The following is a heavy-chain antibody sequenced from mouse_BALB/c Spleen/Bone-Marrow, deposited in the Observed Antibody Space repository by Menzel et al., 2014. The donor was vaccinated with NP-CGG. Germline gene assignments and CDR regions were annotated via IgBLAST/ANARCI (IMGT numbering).Heavy chain of an antibody. V-gene: IGHV5-6-5*01. CDR1: GFTFSSYA. J-gene: IGHJ4*01. CDR2: ISSGGST. Sequence: EVQVVESGGGLVKPGGSLKLSCAASGFTFSSYAMSWVRQTPEKRLEWVASISSGGSTYYPDSVKGRFTISRDNARNILYLQMSSLRSEDTAMYYCARRGGSGNYAMDYWGQGTSVTVSS. CDR3: ARRGGSGNYAMDY. D-gene: IGHD1-1*01.